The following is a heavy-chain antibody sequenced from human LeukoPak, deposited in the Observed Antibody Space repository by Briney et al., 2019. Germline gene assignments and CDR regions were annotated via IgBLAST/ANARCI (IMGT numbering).Heavy chain of an antibody. V-gene: IGHV3-66*01. CDR1: EFSVGSNY. J-gene: IGHJ4*02. D-gene: IGHD3-9*01. CDR3: ARDAEYYDILTGTRKDDY. Sequence: GGSLRLSCAASEFSVGSNYMTWVRQAPGKGLEWVSLIYSGGSTYYADSVKGRFTISRDNSKNTLYLQMNSLRAEDTAVYYCARDAEYYDILTGTRKDDYWGQGTLVTVSS. CDR2: IYSGGST.